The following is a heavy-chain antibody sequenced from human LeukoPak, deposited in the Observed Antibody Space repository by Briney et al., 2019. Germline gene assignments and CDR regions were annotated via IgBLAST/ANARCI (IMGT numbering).Heavy chain of an antibody. CDR3: ARTHPYQLLLYEGQSAFDI. D-gene: IGHD2-2*01. J-gene: IGHJ3*02. CDR2: LGVSVSGSGGST. Sequence: QPGGSLRLSCAASGFTFSRYAMSWVRQAPGKGLEWVSALGVSVSGSGGSTYYADSVKGRFTISRDNSKNTLYLQMNSLRAEDTAVYYCARTHPYQLLLYEGQSAFDIWGQGTMVTVSS. V-gene: IGHV3-23*01. CDR1: GFTFSRYA.